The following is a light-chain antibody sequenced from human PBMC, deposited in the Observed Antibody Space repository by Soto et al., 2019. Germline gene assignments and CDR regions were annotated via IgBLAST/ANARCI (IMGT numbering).Light chain of an antibody. V-gene: IGKV3-15*01. CDR3: QQYNNWPRT. J-gene: IGKJ1*01. Sequence: VMMQQSPATLSVTPGERATLSCRSSQSVSSNLAWYQQKPGQAPRLLIYGASTRATGIPARFSGSGSGTEFTLTISSLQAEDFAVYYCQQYNNWPRTFGQGTKVDIK. CDR1: QSVSSN. CDR2: GAS.